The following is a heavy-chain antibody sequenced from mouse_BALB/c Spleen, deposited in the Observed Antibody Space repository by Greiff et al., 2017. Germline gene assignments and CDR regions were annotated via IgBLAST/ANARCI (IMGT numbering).Heavy chain of an antibody. D-gene: IGHD2-1*01. CDR2: ISYSGST. Sequence: DVQLQESGPGLVKPSQSLSLTCTVTGYSITSDYAWNWIRQFPGNKLEWMGYISYSGSTSYNPSLKSRISITRDTSKNQFFLQLNSVTTEDTATYYCARTDYGNSYAMDYWGQGTSVTVSS. V-gene: IGHV3-2*02. J-gene: IGHJ4*01. CDR1: GYSITSDYA. CDR3: ARTDYGNSYAMDY.